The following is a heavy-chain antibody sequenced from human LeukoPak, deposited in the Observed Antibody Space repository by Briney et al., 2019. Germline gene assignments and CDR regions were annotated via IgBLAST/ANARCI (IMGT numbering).Heavy chain of an antibody. CDR2: INHSGST. CDR1: GGSFSGYY. J-gene: IGHJ6*03. CDR3: ARAGGSGNPYYYYYYYMDV. V-gene: IGHV4-34*01. D-gene: IGHD3-10*01. Sequence: SETLSLTCAVYGGSFSGYYWSWIRQPPGKGLEWIREINHSGSTNYNPSLKSRVTISVDTSKNQFSLKLSSVTAADTAVYYCARAGGSGNPYYYYYYYMDVWGKGTTVTVSS.